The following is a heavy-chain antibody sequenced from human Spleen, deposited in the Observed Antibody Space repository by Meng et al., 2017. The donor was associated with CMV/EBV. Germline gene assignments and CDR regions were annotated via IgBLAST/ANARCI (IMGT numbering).Heavy chain of an antibody. V-gene: IGHV3-30*02. Sequence: GESLKISCAASGFTFSSFGIHWVRQAPGKGLEWVAFIRYDGRNKYYADSVKGRFTISRDNSKNTLYLQMNSLRVEDTAVYYCAKDYKVGWNYQIDAFDIWGQGTVVTVSS. D-gene: IGHD1-7*01. CDR1: GFTFSSFG. CDR3: AKDYKVGWNYQIDAFDI. J-gene: IGHJ3*02. CDR2: IRYDGRNK.